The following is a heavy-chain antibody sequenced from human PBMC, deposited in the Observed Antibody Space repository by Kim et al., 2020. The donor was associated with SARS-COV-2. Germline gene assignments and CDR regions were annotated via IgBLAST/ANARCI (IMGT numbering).Heavy chain of an antibody. V-gene: IGHV4-4*02. J-gene: IGHJ4*02. CDR3: ARGIAGWGTYFDY. CDR1: GYSVTNNYW. D-gene: IGHD6-19*01. CDR2: IYHAGNI. Sequence: SETLSLTCAVSGYSVTNNYWWTWVRQHPEKRLQWITEIYHAGNINYNPSLQSRVTISMDKSKNQFSLQLTSVTAADTAVYFGARGIAGWGTYFDYWGQGILVTVSS.